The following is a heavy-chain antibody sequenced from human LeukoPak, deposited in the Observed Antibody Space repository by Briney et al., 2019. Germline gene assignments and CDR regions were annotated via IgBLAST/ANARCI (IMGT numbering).Heavy chain of an antibody. J-gene: IGHJ6*02. CDR2: IDPSDSYT. D-gene: IGHD2-2*01. CDR3: ARHCSSTSCPYYYYYGMDV. CDR1: GYSFTSYW. Sequence: GESLKISCKGSGYSFTSYWISWVRQMPGKGLEWMGRIDPSDSYTNYSLSFQGHVTISADKSISTAYLQWSSLKASDTAMYYCARHCSSTSCPYYYYYGMDVWGQGTTVTASS. V-gene: IGHV5-10-1*01.